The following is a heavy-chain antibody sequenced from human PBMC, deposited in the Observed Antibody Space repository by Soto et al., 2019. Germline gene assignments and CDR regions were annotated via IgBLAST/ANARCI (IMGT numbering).Heavy chain of an antibody. CDR1: GYMFTGYY. J-gene: IGHJ6*03. Sequence: QVQLVQSGAEVKKPGASVKVSCKASGYMFTGYYMHWVRQAPGQGLEWMGWINPDSGGTNYAQKFQGWVTMTRDTSSSTAFMELNRLRFDDTAVYYCARASWGGSYYYYMDVWGKGTTVTVSS. CDR3: ARASWGGSYYYYMDV. CDR2: INPDSGGT. D-gene: IGHD3-16*01. V-gene: IGHV1-2*04.